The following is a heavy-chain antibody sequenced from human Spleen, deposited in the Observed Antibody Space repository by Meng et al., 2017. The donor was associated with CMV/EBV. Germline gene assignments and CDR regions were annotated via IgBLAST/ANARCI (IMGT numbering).Heavy chain of an antibody. J-gene: IGHJ1*01. CDR2: ISSSSDYI. CDR1: GFTFSPYT. Sequence: GYLRLSCADSGFTFSPYTMNWVRQAPGKGLEWVSSISSSSDYIYYADSVKGRFTISRDNAKYSLYLQMNSLRAEDTAVYYCARDFQHWGQGTLVTVSS. V-gene: IGHV3-21*01. CDR3: ARDFQH.